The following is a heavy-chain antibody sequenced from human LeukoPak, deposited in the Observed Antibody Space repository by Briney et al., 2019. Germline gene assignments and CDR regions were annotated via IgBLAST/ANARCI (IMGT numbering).Heavy chain of an antibody. CDR2: IDPGDSFT. D-gene: IGHD3-16*01. CDR3: GRDGGGVSSWVSH. J-gene: IGHJ4*02. V-gene: IGHV5-10-1*01. CDR1: GYSFSSYW. Sequence: PGESLKISCKGSGYSFSSYWISWVRQMPGKGLEWMGRIDPGDSFTKYRPSLEGRVTISADKSLSTVYLQWSSLKASDTAIYYCGRDGGGVSSWVSHWGQGTLVTVSS.